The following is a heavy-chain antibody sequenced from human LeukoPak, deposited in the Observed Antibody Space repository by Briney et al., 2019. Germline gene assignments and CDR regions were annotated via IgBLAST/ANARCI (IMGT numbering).Heavy chain of an antibody. CDR1: GGSISSGSYY. CDR2: IYTSGST. Sequence: SQTLSLTCTVSGGSISSGSYYWSWIRQPAGKGLEWIGRIYTSGSTNYNPSLKSRVTISVDTSKNQFSLKLSSVTAADTAVYYCARDSGKDYYGSGNPRYCYMDVWGKGTTVTVSS. CDR3: ARDSGKDYYGSGNPRYCYMDV. V-gene: IGHV4-61*02. D-gene: IGHD3-10*01. J-gene: IGHJ6*03.